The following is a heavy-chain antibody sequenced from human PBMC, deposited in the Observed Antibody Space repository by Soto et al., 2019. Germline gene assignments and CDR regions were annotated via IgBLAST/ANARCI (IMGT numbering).Heavy chain of an antibody. CDR1: GGSFSGYY. Sequence: PSETLSLTCAVYGGSFSGYYWSWIRQPPGKGLEWIGEINHSGSTNYNPSLKSRVTISVDTSKNQFSLKLSSVTAADTAVYYCARGRTVTLAAGRYYYMDVWGKGTTVTVS. CDR3: ARGRTVTLAAGRYYYMDV. J-gene: IGHJ6*03. V-gene: IGHV4-34*01. D-gene: IGHD1-26*01. CDR2: INHSGST.